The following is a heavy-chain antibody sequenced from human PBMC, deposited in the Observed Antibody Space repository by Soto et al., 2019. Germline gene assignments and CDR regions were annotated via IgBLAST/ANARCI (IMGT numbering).Heavy chain of an antibody. CDR3: ARSITMIVVVITTFGSLEVFDI. V-gene: IGHV4-39*01. CDR2: IYYSGST. CDR1: GGSISSSSYY. J-gene: IGHJ3*02. D-gene: IGHD3-22*01. Sequence: SETLSLTCTVSGGSISSSSYYWGWIRQPPGKGLEWIGSIYYSGSTYYNPSLKSRVTISVDTSKNQFPLKLSSVTAADTAVYYCARSITMIVVVITTFGSLEVFDIWGQGTMVTVSS.